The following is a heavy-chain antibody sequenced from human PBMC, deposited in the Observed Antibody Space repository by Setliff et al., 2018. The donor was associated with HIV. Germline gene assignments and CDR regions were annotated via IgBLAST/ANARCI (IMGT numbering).Heavy chain of an antibody. J-gene: IGHJ5*02. Sequence: SVKVSCKASGDNFNNVAFNWVRQAPGQGLEWMGGILPIFGATDYAQKFQGRLTLTAVQSENSVYMELSSLRSDDTAVYYRTNRGGSGTNVGNWFDPWARERWSPSPQ. CDR2: ILPIFGAT. V-gene: IGHV1-69*13. D-gene: IGHD3-10*01. CDR3: TNRGGSGTNVGNWFDP. CDR1: GDNFNNVA.